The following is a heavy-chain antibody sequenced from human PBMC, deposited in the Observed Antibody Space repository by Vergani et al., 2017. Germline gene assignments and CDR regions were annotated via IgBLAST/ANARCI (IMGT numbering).Heavy chain of an antibody. D-gene: IGHD6-13*01. J-gene: IGHJ5*02. V-gene: IGHV1-2*02. CDR2: INPNSGGT. Sequence: QVQLVQSGAEVKKPGASVKVSCKASGYTFTGYYMHWVRQAPGQGLEWMGWINPNSGGTNYAQKFQGRVTMTRDTSISTAYMELSRLRSDDTDVYYCARGSIAAAGTGVWFDPWGQGTLVTVSS. CDR3: ARGSIAAAGTGVWFDP. CDR1: GYTFTGYY.